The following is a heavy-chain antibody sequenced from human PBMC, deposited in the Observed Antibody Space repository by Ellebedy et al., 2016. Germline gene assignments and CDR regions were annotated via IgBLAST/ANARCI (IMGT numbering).Heavy chain of an antibody. J-gene: IGHJ4*02. CDR2: ISAGGDNT. Sequence: GGSLRLSXAASGFTFSNFFMSWVRQAPGKGLEWVSTISAGGDNTQFADSVKGRFTVSRDNSRNTVYLQMNDLRVEDTALYYCRHGHYADYWGQGTLVTVSS. CDR3: RHGHYADY. V-gene: IGHV3-23*01. CDR1: GFTFSNFF. D-gene: IGHD3/OR15-3a*01.